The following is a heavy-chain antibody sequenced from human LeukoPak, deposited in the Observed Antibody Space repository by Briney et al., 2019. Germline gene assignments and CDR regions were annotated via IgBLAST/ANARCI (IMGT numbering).Heavy chain of an antibody. Sequence: GGSLRLSCAASGFTFNRYNMNWVRRAPGKGLEWVSSISTSSSYIYYADLVRGRFTISRDNAKNSLYLQMNSLRAEDTAVYSCARGADGVSSNSRGWFDPWGQGTLVTVSS. V-gene: IGHV3-21*01. J-gene: IGHJ5*02. D-gene: IGHD2-15*01. CDR3: ARGADGVSSNSRGWFDP. CDR2: ISTSSSYI. CDR1: GFTFNRYN.